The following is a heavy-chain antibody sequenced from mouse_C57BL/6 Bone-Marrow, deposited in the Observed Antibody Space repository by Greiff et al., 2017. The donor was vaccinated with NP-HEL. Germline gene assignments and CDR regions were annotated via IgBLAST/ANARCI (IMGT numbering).Heavy chain of an antibody. CDR2: IYPRSGNT. Sequence: VQLKESGAELARPGASVKLSCKASGYTFTSYGISWVKQRTGQGLEWIGEIYPRSGNTYYNEKFKGKATLTADKSSSTAYMELRSLTSEDSAVYFCARWGLRRDYYAMDYWGQGTSVTVSS. V-gene: IGHV1-81*01. J-gene: IGHJ4*01. CDR1: GYTFTSYG. CDR3: ARWGLRRDYYAMDY. D-gene: IGHD2-4*01.